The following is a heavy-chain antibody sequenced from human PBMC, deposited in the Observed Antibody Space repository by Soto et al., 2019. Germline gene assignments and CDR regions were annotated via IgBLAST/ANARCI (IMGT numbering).Heavy chain of an antibody. V-gene: IGHV1-69*04. D-gene: IGHD5-12*01. CDR2: IIPLLDIT. Sequence: QVQVVQSGAEVKKPGSSVKVSCKASGGTFSNDFITWVRQAPGQGLEWMGRIIPLLDITNYAQKFQGRVTITADKSTSTAYMELNSLRSEDTAVYYCVRDSPIGSTYSGYDGIDYWGQGTLVTVSS. CDR3: VRDSPIGSTYSGYDGIDY. CDR1: GGTFSNDF. J-gene: IGHJ4*02.